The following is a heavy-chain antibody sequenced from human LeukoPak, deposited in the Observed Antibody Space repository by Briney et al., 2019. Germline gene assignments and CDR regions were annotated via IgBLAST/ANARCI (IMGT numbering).Heavy chain of an antibody. Sequence: GASVKVSCKASGYTFTGYYMHWVRQAPGQGLEWMGWINPNSGGTNYAQKFQGRATMTRDTSISTAYMELSRLRSDDTAVYYCAREYPGYYYDSSGYDIWGQGTMVTVSS. D-gene: IGHD3-22*01. CDR1: GYTFTGYY. J-gene: IGHJ3*02. V-gene: IGHV1-2*02. CDR2: INPNSGGT. CDR3: AREYPGYYYDSSGYDI.